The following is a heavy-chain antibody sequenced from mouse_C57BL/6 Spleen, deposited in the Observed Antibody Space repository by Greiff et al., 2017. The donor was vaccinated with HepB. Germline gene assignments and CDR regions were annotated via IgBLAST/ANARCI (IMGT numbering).Heavy chain of an antibody. D-gene: IGHD3-2*02. CDR3: ARREETAQATWFAY. CDR1: GFSLSTSGMG. Sequence: QVQLKESGPGILQSSQTLSLTCSFSGFSLSTSGMGVSWIRQPSGKGLEWLAHIYWDDDKRYNPSLKSRLTISKDTSRNQVFLKSTSVDTADTATYYCARREETAQATWFAYWGQGTLVTVSA. V-gene: IGHV8-12*01. J-gene: IGHJ3*01. CDR2: IYWDDDK.